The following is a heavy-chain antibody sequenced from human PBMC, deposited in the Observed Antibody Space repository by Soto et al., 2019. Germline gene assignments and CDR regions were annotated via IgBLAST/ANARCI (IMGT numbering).Heavy chain of an antibody. CDR1: GYTFTTYG. CDR2: ISAYKGNT. Sequence: ASVKVSCKASGYTFTTYGISWVRQAPGQGLEGMGWISAYKGNTNYEQKLQGRVTMTADTSTSTAYMELRSLRSDDTAVYYCARGVCSTTNCYEIYYWGQGYLVTVSS. CDR3: ARGVCSTTNCYEIYY. J-gene: IGHJ4*02. D-gene: IGHD2-2*01. V-gene: IGHV1-18*01.